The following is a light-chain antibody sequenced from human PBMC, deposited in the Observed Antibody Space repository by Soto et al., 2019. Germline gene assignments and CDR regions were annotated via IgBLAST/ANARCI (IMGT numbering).Light chain of an antibody. J-gene: IGLJ1*01. CDR3: SSYAGNNIFYV. CDR2: EVS. Sequence: ALAQPPSASGSPGQSVTISCAGTSNDVGGYNFVSWYQQHPGKAPKLIIFEVSKRPSGVPDRFSRSKFGNTASLTVSGLQAEDEADYYCSSYAGNNIFYVFGTGTKVTVL. CDR1: SNDVGGYNF. V-gene: IGLV2-8*01.